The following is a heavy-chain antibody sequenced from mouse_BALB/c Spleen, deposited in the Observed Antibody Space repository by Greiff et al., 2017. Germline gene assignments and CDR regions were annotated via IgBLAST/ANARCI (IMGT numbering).Heavy chain of an antibody. CDR2: ISSGGGST. D-gene: IGHD2-1*01. CDR3: ARHVGNYSWYFDV. Sequence: EVKLMESGGGLVKPGGSLKLSCAASGFAFSSYDMSWVRQTPEKGLEWVAYISSGGGSTDYPDTVKGRFTISRDNAKNTLYLQMSSLKSEDTAMYYCARHVGNYSWYFDVWGAGTTVTVSS. CDR1: GFAFSSYD. V-gene: IGHV5-12-1*01. J-gene: IGHJ1*01.